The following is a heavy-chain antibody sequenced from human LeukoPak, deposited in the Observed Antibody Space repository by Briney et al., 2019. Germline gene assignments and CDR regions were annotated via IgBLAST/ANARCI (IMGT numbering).Heavy chain of an antibody. CDR3: AKSLDAQAVADPFDY. CDR2: VSYDGSNI. D-gene: IGHD6-19*01. J-gene: IGHJ4*01. CDR1: GFIFSTYD. Sequence: GGSLRLSCAASGFIFSTYDMHWVRRAPGKGLEWVAVVSYDGSNIYHAASVQGRFTISRDNSKNTLYVQMNSLRAEDTAVYYCAKSLDAQAVADPFDYWGHGNLVTVSS. V-gene: IGHV3-30*18.